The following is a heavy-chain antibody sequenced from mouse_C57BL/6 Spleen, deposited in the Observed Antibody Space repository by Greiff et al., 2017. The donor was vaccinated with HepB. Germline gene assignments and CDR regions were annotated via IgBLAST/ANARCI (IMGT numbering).Heavy chain of an antibody. V-gene: IGHV5-4*01. CDR2: ISDGGSYT. J-gene: IGHJ4*01. Sequence: EVKLVESGGGLVKPGGSLKLSCAASGFTFSSYAMSWVRQTPEKRLEWVGTISDGGSYTYYPDNVKGRFTISRDNAKNNLYLQMSHLKSEDTAMYYCARDRDWDGLYYAMDDWGQGTSVTGSS. D-gene: IGHD4-1*01. CDR3: ARDRDWDGLYYAMDD. CDR1: GFTFSSYA.